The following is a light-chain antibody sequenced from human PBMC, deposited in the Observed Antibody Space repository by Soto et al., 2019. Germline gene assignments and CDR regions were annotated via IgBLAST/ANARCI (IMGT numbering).Light chain of an antibody. CDR2: GAS. Sequence: EIVMTQSPATLSLSPGERAALSCRASQSINSELAWYQQKPGQPPRLLIYGASTRATGVPARFTGSESGSEFTLISGLQSEDFAVYYCQQGHNWPLTFGQGTRLEI. CDR1: QSINSE. CDR3: QQGHNWPLT. J-gene: IGKJ2*01. V-gene: IGKV3-15*01.